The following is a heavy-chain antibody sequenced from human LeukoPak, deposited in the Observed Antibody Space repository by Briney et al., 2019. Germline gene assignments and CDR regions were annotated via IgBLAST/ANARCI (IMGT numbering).Heavy chain of an antibody. J-gene: IGHJ4*02. CDR1: GGSVSGYY. CDR3: ARVPLRFLEPFDY. Sequence: PSETLSLTCAVYGGSVSGYYWSSIRQPPEKGLEWIGEISHRGRTHYTPSLQSRVTMSVDTSKNQFALNLNSVTAADTAVYYCARVPLRFLEPFDYWGQGILVTVSS. CDR2: ISHRGRT. V-gene: IGHV4-34*01. D-gene: IGHD3-3*01.